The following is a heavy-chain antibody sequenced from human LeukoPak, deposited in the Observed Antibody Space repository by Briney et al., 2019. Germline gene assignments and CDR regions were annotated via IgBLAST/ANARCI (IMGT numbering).Heavy chain of an antibody. CDR2: ISDDGRIK. Sequence: PGGSLRLSCVASGFSFSGYDMHWVRQAPGKGLEWVAVISDDGRIKIYGDSVKGRLTISRDNSKNTLYLQMNSLRGEDTAVYYCARAAAETGSFRDNWFDPWGQGTLVTVSS. CDR1: GFSFSGYD. D-gene: IGHD3-9*01. V-gene: IGHV3-30*04. J-gene: IGHJ5*02. CDR3: ARAAAETGSFRDNWFDP.